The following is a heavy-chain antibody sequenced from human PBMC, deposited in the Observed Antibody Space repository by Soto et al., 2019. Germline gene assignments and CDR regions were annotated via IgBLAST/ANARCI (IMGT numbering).Heavy chain of an antibody. CDR3: ARESLRGYSYGPKHFDY. J-gene: IGHJ4*02. CDR2: INHSGST. D-gene: IGHD5-18*01. CDR1: GGSFSGYY. Sequence: PSETLSLTCAVYGGSFSGYYWSWIRQPPGKGLEWIGEINHSGSTNYNPSLKSRVTISVDTSKNQFSLKPSSVTAADTAVYYCARESLRGYSYGPKHFDYWGQGTLVTVSS. V-gene: IGHV4-34*01.